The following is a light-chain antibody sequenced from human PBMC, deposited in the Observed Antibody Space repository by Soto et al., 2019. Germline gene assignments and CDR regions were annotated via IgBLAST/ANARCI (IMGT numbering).Light chain of an antibody. CDR2: GAS. CDR3: QQYHHWYT. CDR1: QSIDIN. V-gene: IGKV3-15*01. Sequence: EIVMKQSPATLSVSPGERATLSCRASQSIDINLAWYQRKPGQAPRLLIYGASTRANGLPARFSGSGSGTEFTLTISSLQSEDFAVYYCQQYHHWYTFGQGTKLEIK. J-gene: IGKJ2*01.